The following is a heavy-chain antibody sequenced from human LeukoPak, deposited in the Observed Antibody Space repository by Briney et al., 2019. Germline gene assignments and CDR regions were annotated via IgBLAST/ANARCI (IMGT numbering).Heavy chain of an antibody. J-gene: IGHJ1*01. D-gene: IGHD3-22*01. CDR2: ISYSGST. V-gene: IGHV4-30-4*01. CDR3: ASRSTYYYDSSGYYLQYFQH. CDR1: GGSISSYY. Sequence: SEALSLTCTVSGGSISSYYWSWIRQPPGKGLEWIGYISYSGSTYYNPSLKSRVTISVDTSKNQFSLKLSSVTAADTAVYYCASRSTYYYDSSGYYLQYFQHWGQGTLVTVSS.